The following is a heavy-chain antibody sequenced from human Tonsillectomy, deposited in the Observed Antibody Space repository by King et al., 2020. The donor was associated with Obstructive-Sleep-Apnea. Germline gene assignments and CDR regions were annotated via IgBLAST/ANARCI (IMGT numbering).Heavy chain of an antibody. J-gene: IGHJ6*02. D-gene: IGHD6-19*01. V-gene: IGHV3-30*18. CDR2: ISYDGSNK. CDR3: AKEPLYSSGWTSYYYYYGMDV. Sequence: VQLVESGGGVVQPGRSLRLSCAASGFTFSSYDMHWVRQAPGKGLEWGAVISYDGSNKYYADSVKGRFTISRDNSKNTPYLQMNSLRAEDTAVYYCAKEPLYSSGWTSYYYYYGMDVWGQGTPVTVSS. CDR1: GFTFSSYD.